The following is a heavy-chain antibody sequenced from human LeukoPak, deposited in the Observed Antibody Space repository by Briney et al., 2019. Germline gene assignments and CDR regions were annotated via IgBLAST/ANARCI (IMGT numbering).Heavy chain of an antibody. J-gene: IGHJ4*02. CDR3: ARDTVGSLDY. Sequence: PGGSLRPSCAASGFIFSNSWMAWVRQAPGKGLEWVANIKQDGSTRHYADSLKGRFTISRDNPENSLYLQMNSLRADDTAVYYCARDTVGSLDYWGQGILVTVAS. CDR1: GFIFSNSW. V-gene: IGHV3-7*01. D-gene: IGHD1-26*01. CDR2: IKQDGSTR.